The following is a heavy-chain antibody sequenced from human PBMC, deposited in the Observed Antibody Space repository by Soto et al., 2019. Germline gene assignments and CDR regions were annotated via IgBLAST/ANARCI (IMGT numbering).Heavy chain of an antibody. Sequence: GGSLRLSCAASGFTFSSYGMHWVRQAPGKGLEWVAVIWYDGSNKYYADSVKGRFTISRDNSKNTLYLQMNSLRAEDTAVYYCARDLVDTAMGRYYYYGMDVWGQGTTVTVSS. D-gene: IGHD5-18*01. CDR1: GFTFSSYG. V-gene: IGHV3-33*01. CDR2: IWYDGSNK. J-gene: IGHJ6*02. CDR3: ARDLVDTAMGRYYYYGMDV.